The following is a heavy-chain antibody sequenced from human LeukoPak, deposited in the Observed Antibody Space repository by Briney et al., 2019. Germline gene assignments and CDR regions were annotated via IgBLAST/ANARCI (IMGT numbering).Heavy chain of an antibody. D-gene: IGHD6-13*01. J-gene: IGHJ4*02. CDR3: TRALAAAGTDEGY. CDR2: IRSKAYGGTT. CDR1: GFTFGDYA. Sequence: GGSLRLSCTASGFTFGDYAMSWVRQAPGKGLEWVGFIRSKAYGGTTEYAASVKGRFTISRDDSKSIAYLQMNSLKTEDTAVYYCTRALAAAGTDEGYWGQGTLVTVSS. V-gene: IGHV3-49*04.